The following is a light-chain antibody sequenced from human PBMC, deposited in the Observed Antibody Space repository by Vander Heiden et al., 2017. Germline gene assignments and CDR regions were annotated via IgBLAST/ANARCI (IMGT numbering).Light chain of an antibody. CDR1: QVISNY. V-gene: IGKV1-27*01. Sequence: SLSSLYASVGDRVTITCRSSQVISNYLAWYQQKPGQVPKLLIYAASTLQSGVPSRFSGSGSGTDFTLTISSLQPEDVAAYYCQQYSSAPRTFGQGTKVEIK. J-gene: IGKJ1*01. CDR3: QQYSSAPRT. CDR2: AAS.